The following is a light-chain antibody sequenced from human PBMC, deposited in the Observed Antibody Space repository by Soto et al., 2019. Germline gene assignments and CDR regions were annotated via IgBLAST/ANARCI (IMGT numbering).Light chain of an antibody. J-gene: IGKJ1*01. V-gene: IGKV1-39*01. CDR1: QSVSNY. Sequence: DILMTQSPSSLSASVGDRVTITCRTSQSVSNYLNWYQQKSGEAPKLLIYAASTLQTGVPSRFSGSGSGTDVTLTISSLQPEDFATYYCQQSYSSPRTFGQGTKVEIK. CDR3: QQSYSSPRT. CDR2: AAS.